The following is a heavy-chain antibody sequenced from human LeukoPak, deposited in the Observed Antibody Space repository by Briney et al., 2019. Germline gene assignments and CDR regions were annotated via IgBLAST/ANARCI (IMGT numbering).Heavy chain of an antibody. D-gene: IGHD2-2*01. CDR1: GFTFSIYA. V-gene: IGHV3-23*01. CDR2: ISSSGGST. CDR3: AKDQKYCSSSNCQLGPRGYYYYYGMDV. J-gene: IGHJ6*02. Sequence: GASLRLSCAASGFTFSIYATNWVRQAPGKGLEWVSGISSSGGSTYYADSVKGRFTISRDNSKNTLYLQMNSLRAEDTALYYCAKDQKYCSSSNCQLGPRGYYYYYGMDVWGQGTTVTVSS.